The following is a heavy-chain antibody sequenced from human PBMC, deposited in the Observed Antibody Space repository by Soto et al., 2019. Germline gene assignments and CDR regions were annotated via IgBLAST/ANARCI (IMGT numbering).Heavy chain of an antibody. CDR2: ISYDGSNK. Sequence: QVQLVESGGGVVQPGRSLRLSCAASGFTFSSYGMHWVRQAPGKGLEWVAVISYDGSNKYYADSVKGRFTISRDNSKNTLYLQMNSLRAEDTAVYYCAKDREKRMSDYYYGMDVWGQGTTVTVSS. CDR3: AKDREKRMSDYYYGMDV. J-gene: IGHJ6*02. CDR1: GFTFSSYG. D-gene: IGHD2-8*01. V-gene: IGHV3-30*18.